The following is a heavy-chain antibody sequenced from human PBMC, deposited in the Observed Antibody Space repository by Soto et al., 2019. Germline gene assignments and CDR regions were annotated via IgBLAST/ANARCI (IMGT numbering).Heavy chain of an antibody. J-gene: IGHJ6*02. CDR3: ARLRIVPTAHNGHTLDV. CDR2: ISYDGTNK. V-gene: IGHV3-30*09. CDR1: GFTFSTYA. D-gene: IGHD2-2*01. Sequence: QVQLVESGGGVVQPGRSLRLSCAASGFTFSTYAMFWVRQAPGKGLEWVAVISYDGTNKDYSDSVKGRFAMSRDNSKNMLFLQMNSLRAEDTAVYFCARLRIVPTAHNGHTLDVWGQGTTVTVSS.